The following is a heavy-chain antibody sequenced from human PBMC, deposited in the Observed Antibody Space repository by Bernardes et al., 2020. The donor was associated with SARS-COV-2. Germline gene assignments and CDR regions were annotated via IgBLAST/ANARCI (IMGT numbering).Heavy chain of an antibody. CDR1: GYTFTSYY. Sequence: ATWQAFCKASGYTFTSYYMHWVRQAPGQGLEWMGIITPSGGSTSYAQKFQGRVTMTRDTSTSTVYMELSSLRSEDTAVYYCAREGAGYYDFWSGYPPPRAFDIWGQGTMVTVS. V-gene: IGHV1-46*01. D-gene: IGHD3-3*01. J-gene: IGHJ3*02. CDR2: ITPSGGST. CDR3: AREGAGYYDFWSGYPPPRAFDI.